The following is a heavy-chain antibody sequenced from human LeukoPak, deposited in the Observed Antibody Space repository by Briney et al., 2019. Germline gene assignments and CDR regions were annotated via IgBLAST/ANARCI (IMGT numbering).Heavy chain of an antibody. CDR3: ARDGDIVVVPAPFDY. CDR1: GFTFSSYW. D-gene: IGHD2-2*01. CDR2: IKQDGSEK. Sequence: GGSLRLSCAASGFTFSSYWMSWVRQAPGKGQEWVANIKQDGSEKYYVDSVKGRFTISRDNAKNSLYLQMNSLRAEDTAVYYCARDGDIVVVPAPFDYWGQGTLVTVSS. J-gene: IGHJ4*02. V-gene: IGHV3-7*01.